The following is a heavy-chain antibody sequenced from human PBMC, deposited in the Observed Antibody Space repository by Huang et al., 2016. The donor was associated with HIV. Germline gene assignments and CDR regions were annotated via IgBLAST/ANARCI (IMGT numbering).Heavy chain of an antibody. Sequence: QLQLQESGPGLVKPSETLSLTCTVSGGSIRSDNYYWGWIRQPPGKGLEWIGSIYYSGRTYYNPSLKRRVTITVDTSKNHSSLRMRSVTAADTAVYYCARLPGSITMIRGVITDPYWGQGTLVTVSS. CDR1: GGSIRSDNYY. CDR2: IYYSGRT. CDR3: ARLPGSITMIRGVITDPY. V-gene: IGHV4-39*02. J-gene: IGHJ4*02. D-gene: IGHD3-10*01.